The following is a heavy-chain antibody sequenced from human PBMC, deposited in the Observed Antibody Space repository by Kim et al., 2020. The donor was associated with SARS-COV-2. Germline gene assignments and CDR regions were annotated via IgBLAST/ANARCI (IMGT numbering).Heavy chain of an antibody. V-gene: IGHV4-39*01. CDR2: IYYSGST. Sequence: SETLSLTCTVSGGSISSSNYYWGWIRQPPRKGLEWIGSIYYSGSTYYNASLKSRVTISVDTSKNQFSLKLSSVTAADTAVYYCARQGYCNSTSCYKRWFDPWGQGALVTVSS. J-gene: IGHJ5*02. D-gene: IGHD2-2*02. CDR3: ARQGYCNSTSCYKRWFDP. CDR1: GGSISSSNYY.